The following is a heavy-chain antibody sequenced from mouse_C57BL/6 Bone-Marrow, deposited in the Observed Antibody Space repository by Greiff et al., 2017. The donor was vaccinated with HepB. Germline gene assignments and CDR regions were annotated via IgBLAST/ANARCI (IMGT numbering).Heavy chain of an antibody. V-gene: IGHV1-82*01. CDR1: GYAFSSSW. Sequence: QVQLQQSGPELVKPGASVKISCKASGYAFSSSWMNWVKQRPGKGLEWIGRIYPGDGDTNYNGKFKGKATLTADKSSSTAYMQLSSLTSEDSAVYFCVNYGNFDYWGQGTTLTVSS. J-gene: IGHJ2*01. CDR3: VNYGNFDY. D-gene: IGHD2-1*01. CDR2: IYPGDGDT.